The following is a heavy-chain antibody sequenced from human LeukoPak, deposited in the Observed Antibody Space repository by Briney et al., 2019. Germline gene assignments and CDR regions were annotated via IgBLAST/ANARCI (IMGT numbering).Heavy chain of an antibody. Sequence: PSETLSLTCTVSGGSISSGDYYWSWIRQPPGKGLEWIGYIYYSGSTYYNPSLKSRVTISVDTSKNQFSLKLSSVTAADTAVYYCARSADPLVGASDGLDAFDIWGQGTMVTVSS. CDR3: ARSADPLVGASDGLDAFDI. J-gene: IGHJ3*02. V-gene: IGHV4-30-4*01. CDR1: GGSISSGDYY. D-gene: IGHD1-26*01. CDR2: IYYSGST.